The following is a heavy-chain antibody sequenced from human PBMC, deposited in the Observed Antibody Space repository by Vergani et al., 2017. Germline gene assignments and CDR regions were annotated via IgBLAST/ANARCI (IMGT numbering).Heavy chain of an antibody. CDR3: ARGAYSSSPFDY. Sequence: QVQLQESGPGLVKPSETLSLTSTLSLCSLRSSFSSCIRPPPGQGMGCFSYIYYSGSTNDNPSLKSRVTISVDTSKNQFSLKLSSVTAADTAVYYCARGAYSSSPFDYWGQGTLVTVSS. CDR1: LCSLRSSF. J-gene: IGHJ4*02. CDR2: IYYSGST. D-gene: IGHD6-6*01. V-gene: IGHV4-59*01.